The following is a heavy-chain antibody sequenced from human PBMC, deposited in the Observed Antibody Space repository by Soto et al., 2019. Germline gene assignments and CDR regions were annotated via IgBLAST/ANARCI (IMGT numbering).Heavy chain of an antibody. CDR3: AKDRHYPRDYFHY. Sequence: GGSLRLSCAASGLTFSSSAMNWVRQAPGEGLQWVSAISGSGVDTYYADSVKGRFTISRDNSYNTLYLQMNSLRAEDTAVYYCAKDRHYPRDYFHYWGQGTQVTVSS. D-gene: IGHD3-10*01. V-gene: IGHV3-23*01. CDR1: GLTFSSSA. CDR2: ISGSGVDT. J-gene: IGHJ4*02.